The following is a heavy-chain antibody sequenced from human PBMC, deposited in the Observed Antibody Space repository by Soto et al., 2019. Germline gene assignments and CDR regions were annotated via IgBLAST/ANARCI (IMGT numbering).Heavy chain of an antibody. V-gene: IGHV4-30-2*01. Sequence: QLQLQESGSGLVKPSQTLSLTCAGSGGYISSGGYSWSWIRQPPGKGLEWGGYMCHSGSTYYNPSLQRRVTISVDRSKNQFSLKLSSVTDADTAVYYCARGPDSSAYYQRTSYWYFDLWGRGTLVTVSS. CDR3: ARGPDSSAYYQRTSYWYFDL. CDR1: GGYISSGGYS. D-gene: IGHD3-22*01. CDR2: MCHSGST. J-gene: IGHJ2*01.